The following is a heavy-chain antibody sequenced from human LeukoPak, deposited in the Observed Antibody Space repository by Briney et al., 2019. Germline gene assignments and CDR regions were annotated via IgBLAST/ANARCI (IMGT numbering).Heavy chain of an antibody. Sequence: PGGSLRLSCAASGFTFSSYSMNWVRQAPGKGLEWVSSISSGSSYIYCADSVKGRFTISRDNAKNSLYLQINSLRAEDTAVYYCARDYVGATWSSNAFDIWGQGTMVTVSS. CDR2: ISSGSSYI. CDR1: GFTFSSYS. J-gene: IGHJ3*02. CDR3: ARDYVGATWSSNAFDI. D-gene: IGHD1-26*01. V-gene: IGHV3-21*01.